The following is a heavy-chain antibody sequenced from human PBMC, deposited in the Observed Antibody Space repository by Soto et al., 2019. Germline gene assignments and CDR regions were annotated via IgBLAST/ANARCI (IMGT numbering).Heavy chain of an antibody. D-gene: IGHD4-17*01. V-gene: IGHV5-51*01. CDR2: IYPGDSDT. CDR3: ARHTSTVTTWSGNLDY. CDR1: GYSFTSYW. J-gene: IGHJ4*02. Sequence: GESLKISCKGSGYSFTSYWIGWVRQMPGKGLEWMGIIYPGDSDTRYSPSFQGQVTISADKSISTAYLQWSSLKASDTAMYYCARHTSTVTTWSGNLDYWGQGTLVTVSS.